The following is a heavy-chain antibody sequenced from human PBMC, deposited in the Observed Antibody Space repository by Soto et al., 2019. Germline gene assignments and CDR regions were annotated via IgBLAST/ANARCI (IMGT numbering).Heavy chain of an antibody. D-gene: IGHD3-10*01. J-gene: IGHJ5*02. Sequence: QVQLVQSGAEVKKPGSSVKVSCKASGGTFSSYAISWVRQAPGQGLEWMGGIMPIFGTANYAQKFQGRVTITADESTKTACMEQSSLRCEDTAVYYCAKVLNMVRGVTSWFDPWGQGTLVTVSS. CDR3: AKVLNMVRGVTSWFDP. CDR2: IMPIFGTA. CDR1: GGTFSSYA. V-gene: IGHV1-69*01.